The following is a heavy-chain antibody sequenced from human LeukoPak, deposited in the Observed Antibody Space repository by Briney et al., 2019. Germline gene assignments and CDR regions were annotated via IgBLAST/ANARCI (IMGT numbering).Heavy chain of an antibody. D-gene: IGHD5-12*01. CDR3: AKDRGGYPSGTFDY. J-gene: IGHJ4*02. Sequence: GGSLRLSCAASGFTLSDYYISWIRQAPGKGLEWISYISSSGSTINYGDSVKGRFTMSRDNAKNSLYLQMNSLRAEDMALYYCAKDRGGYPSGTFDYWGQGILVTVSS. V-gene: IGHV3-11*01. CDR1: GFTLSDYY. CDR2: ISSSGSTI.